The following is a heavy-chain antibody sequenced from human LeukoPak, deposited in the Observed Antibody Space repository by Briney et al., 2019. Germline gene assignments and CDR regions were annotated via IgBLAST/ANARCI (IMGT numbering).Heavy chain of an antibody. D-gene: IGHD5-12*01. CDR2: MNPNSGNT. J-gene: IGHJ5*02. Sequence: ASVKVSCKASGYTFTSYDINWVRQATGQGLEWMGWMNPNSGNTGYAQKFQGRVTMTRNTSISTAYMELSSLRSEDTAVYYCARGLESGYDLSWFVPWGQGTLVTVSS. CDR3: ARGLESGYDLSWFVP. CDR1: GYTFTSYD. V-gene: IGHV1-8*01.